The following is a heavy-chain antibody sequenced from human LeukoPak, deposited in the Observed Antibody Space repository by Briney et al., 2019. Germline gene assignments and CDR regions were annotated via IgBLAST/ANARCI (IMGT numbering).Heavy chain of an antibody. Sequence: SETLSLTCTVSGGSISSGGYYWSWIRQHPGKGLEWIGYNTYYNPSLKSRVTISVDTSKNQFSLKLSSVTAADTAVYYCARESPAHYFDYWGQGTLVTVSS. CDR2: NT. CDR1: GGSISSGGYY. CDR3: ARESPAHYFDY. V-gene: IGHV4-31*03. J-gene: IGHJ4*02.